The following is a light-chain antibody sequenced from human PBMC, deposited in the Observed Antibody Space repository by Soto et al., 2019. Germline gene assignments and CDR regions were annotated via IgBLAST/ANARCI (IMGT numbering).Light chain of an antibody. Sequence: IQLTQSPSSLSASAGDRVTITCRASQVISSYLAWYQQKPGRAPKLLIYAASTLQSGVPSRFSGSGSGTEFTLTITSLQPEDFATYYCQQLNSFPITFGQGTRLEIK. J-gene: IGKJ5*01. V-gene: IGKV1-9*01. CDR1: QVISSY. CDR3: QQLNSFPIT. CDR2: AAS.